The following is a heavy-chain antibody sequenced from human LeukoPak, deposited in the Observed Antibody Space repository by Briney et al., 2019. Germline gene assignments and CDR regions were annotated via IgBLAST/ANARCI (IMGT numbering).Heavy chain of an antibody. CDR2: ISRSGATI. J-gene: IGHJ6*02. Sequence: GGSLRLSCAASGFSFNYYMRWIRQAPGKGLEWVSYISRSGATIYYADSVRGRFTISRDKAKNSLYLQMNSLRGEDTAVYYCARGTGGDYYYGMDVWGQGTTVTVSS. CDR1: GFSFNYY. CDR3: ARGTGGDYYYGMDV. D-gene: IGHD3-16*01. V-gene: IGHV3-11*01.